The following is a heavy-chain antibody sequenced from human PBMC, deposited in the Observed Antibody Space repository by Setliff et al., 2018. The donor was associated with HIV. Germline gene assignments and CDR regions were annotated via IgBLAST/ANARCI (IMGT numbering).Heavy chain of an antibody. D-gene: IGHD6-13*01. CDR1: GYTLPELS. CDR2: FDPEDGET. CDR3: ATDPGYSSTWYSESFQH. J-gene: IGHJ1*01. Sequence: ASVKVSCKLSGYTLPELSIHWVRQAPGKGLEWMANFDPEDGETFYAQKFQGRLTMTEDTSTDTAYMELSSLRSDDTAMYYCATDPGYSSTWYSESFQHWGQGTVVTVSS. V-gene: IGHV1-24*01.